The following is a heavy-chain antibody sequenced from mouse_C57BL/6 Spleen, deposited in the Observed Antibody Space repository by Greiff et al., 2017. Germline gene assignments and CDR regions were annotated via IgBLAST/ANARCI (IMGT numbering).Heavy chain of an antibody. Sequence: VQLPQPGAELAKPGASVKLSCKASGYTFTSSWMHWVKQRPGRGLEWIGFINPTDGYTKYNQKFKDKATLTADTSSSTAYMQRSSLTYEDAAVYYCQRNVFDYWGQGTTLTVSS. J-gene: IGHJ2*01. CDR3: QRNVFDY. CDR2: INPTDGYT. V-gene: IGHV1-7*01. CDR1: GYTFTSSW.